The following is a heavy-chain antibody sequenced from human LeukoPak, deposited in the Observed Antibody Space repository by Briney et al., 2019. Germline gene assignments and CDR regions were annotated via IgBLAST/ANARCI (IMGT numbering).Heavy chain of an antibody. CDR2: ISGSGGST. D-gene: IGHD2-2*01. CDR1: GFTFSGSA. V-gene: IGHV3-23*01. J-gene: IGHJ3*02. Sequence: GGSLRLSCAASGFTFSGSAMHWVRQAPGKGLEWVSAISGSGGSTYYADSVKGRFTISRDNSKNTLYLQMNSLRAEDTAVYYCAIDIVVVPAAPDGAFDIWGQGTMVTVSS. CDR3: AIDIVVVPAAPDGAFDI.